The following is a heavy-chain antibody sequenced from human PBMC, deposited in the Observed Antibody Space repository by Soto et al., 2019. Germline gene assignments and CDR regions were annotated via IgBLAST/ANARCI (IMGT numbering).Heavy chain of an antibody. CDR2: IGPEGGAT. CDR1: GYTFTGHY. V-gene: IGHV1-2*02. CDR3: GRGRSGQIVVFY. D-gene: IGHD1-26*01. J-gene: IGHJ4*02. Sequence: ASVKVSCKASGYTFTGHYIHWVRQAPEQGPEWMGEIGPEGGATRYAQKFQGRVTMTRDMSITTVYMELNNLSPDDTAVYYCGRGRSGQIVVFYWGQGTPVTVSS.